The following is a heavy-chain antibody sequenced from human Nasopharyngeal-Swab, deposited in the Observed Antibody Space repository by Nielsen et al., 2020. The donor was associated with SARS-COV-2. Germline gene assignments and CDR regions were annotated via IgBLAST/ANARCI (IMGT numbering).Heavy chain of an antibody. CDR3: ARDPGLYYYGSGSYNPLDY. CDR1: GFTFSDYY. CDR2: ISSSGSTI. V-gene: IGHV3-11*04. D-gene: IGHD3-10*01. Sequence: GESLKISCVASGFTFSDYYMNWIRQAPGKGLEWVSYISSSGSTIYYADSVKGRFTISRDNAKNSLYLQMNSLRAEDTAVYYCARDPGLYYYGSGSYNPLDYWGQGTLVTVSS. J-gene: IGHJ4*02.